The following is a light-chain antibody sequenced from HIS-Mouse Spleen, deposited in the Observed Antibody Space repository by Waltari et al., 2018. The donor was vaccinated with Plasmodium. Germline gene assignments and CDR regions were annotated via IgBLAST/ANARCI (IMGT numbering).Light chain of an antibody. Sequence: QSALTPPPSASGSPGQSVTISCTGTRSDVGGYNYVSWYQQHPGKAPKLMSYEVSTRPSGVPDRFSGSKSGNTASLTVSGLQAEDEADYYCSSYAGSNNLVFGGGTKLTVL. CDR1: RSDVGGYNY. CDR2: EVS. CDR3: SSYAGSNNLV. V-gene: IGLV2-8*01. J-gene: IGLJ2*01.